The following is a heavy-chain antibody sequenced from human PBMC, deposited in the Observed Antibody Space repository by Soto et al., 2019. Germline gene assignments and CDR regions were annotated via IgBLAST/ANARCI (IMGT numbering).Heavy chain of an antibody. J-gene: IGHJ4*02. CDR1: GFSVMSSVYY. CDR2: IHYSGST. Sequence: SESLSLTCNVHGFSVMSSVYYWNLIRQPPGKGLEWIGHIHYSGSTNYSPSLKSRVTISVDTSKNQFSLKLNSVTAADTAIYYCARGMIPVVRRYFDYWGQGTLVS. CDR3: ARGMIPVVRRYFDY. D-gene: IGHD2-15*01. V-gene: IGHV4-61*08.